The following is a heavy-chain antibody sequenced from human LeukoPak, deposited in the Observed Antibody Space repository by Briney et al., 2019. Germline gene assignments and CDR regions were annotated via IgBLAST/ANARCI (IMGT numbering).Heavy chain of an antibody. CDR1: GFTFDDYA. CDR2: ISWNSGSI. CDR3: AKVNRLRGIDY. Sequence: SGGSLRLSCAASGFTFDDYAMHWVRQAPGKGLEWVSGISWNSGSIGYADSVKGRFTISRDNAKNSLYLQMNSLRAEDTALYYCAKVNRLRGIDYWGQGTLVTVSS. V-gene: IGHV3-9*01. J-gene: IGHJ4*02. D-gene: IGHD3-16*01.